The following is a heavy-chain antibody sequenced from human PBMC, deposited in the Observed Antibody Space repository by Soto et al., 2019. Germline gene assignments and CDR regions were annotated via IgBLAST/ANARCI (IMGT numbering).Heavy chain of an antibody. CDR3: VREGRSSTSCNTGCAFDI. CDR2: ISRSGNTM. J-gene: IGHJ3*02. CDR1: GFTSWDYD. D-gene: IGHD2-2*02. Sequence: VGSLRLSGAASGFTSWDYDMSWIRQAPGKGLEWVSYISRSGNTMYYGDYVKGRFTISRDNAENSVFLQMISLRAEDTAVYYCVREGRSSTSCNTGCAFDIWGQGTMVTVS. V-gene: IGHV3-11*01.